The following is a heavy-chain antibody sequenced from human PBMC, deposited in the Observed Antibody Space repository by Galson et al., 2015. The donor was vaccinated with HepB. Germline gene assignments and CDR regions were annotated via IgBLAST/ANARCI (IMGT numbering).Heavy chain of an antibody. CDR2: IGDSANTT. CDR1: GFTLNNYA. J-gene: IGHJ3*01. D-gene: IGHD3-9*01. Sequence: SLRLSCAASGFTLNNYAMTWVRQAPGKGLEWVSLIGDSANTTFYADYVKRRFTISRDNSRNTLYLQMSSLRAEDTAVFYCARILRFFDWSLRSDAFDVWGQGTMVTVSS. V-gene: IGHV3-23*01. CDR3: ARILRFFDWSLRSDAFDV.